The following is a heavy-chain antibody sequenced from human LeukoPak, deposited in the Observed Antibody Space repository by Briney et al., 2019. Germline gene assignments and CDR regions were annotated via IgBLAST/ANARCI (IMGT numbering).Heavy chain of an antibody. CDR2: TWYDGSNK. D-gene: IGHD6-13*01. CDR1: GFTFSNYG. CDR3: AKVETAAAATLRGFDY. J-gene: IGHJ4*02. Sequence: GGSLRLSCAASGFTFSNYGMHWVRQAPGKGLEWVAVTWYDGSNKYYADSVKGRFTISRDNSKNTLYLQVNSLRDEDTAVYYCAKVETAAAATLRGFDYWGQGTLVTVSS. V-gene: IGHV3-33*06.